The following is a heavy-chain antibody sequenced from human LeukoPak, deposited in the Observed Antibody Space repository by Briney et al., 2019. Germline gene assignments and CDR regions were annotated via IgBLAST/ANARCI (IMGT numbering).Heavy chain of an antibody. CDR2: ISFSGGGT. CDR3: AKDLSIRGTKYYFDS. J-gene: IGHJ4*02. V-gene: IGHV3-23*01. D-gene: IGHD3-10*01. Sequence: GGSLRLSCAASGFTFNNYAMSWVRQAPGKGLEWVSGISFSGGGTYYADSVKGRFTISRDNSKNTLYLQMNSLRAEDTAVYYCAKDLSIRGTKYYFDSWGQGTLVTVSS. CDR1: GFTFNNYA.